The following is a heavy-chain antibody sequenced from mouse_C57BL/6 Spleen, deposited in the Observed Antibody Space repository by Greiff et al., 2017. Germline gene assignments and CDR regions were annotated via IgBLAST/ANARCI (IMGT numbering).Heavy chain of an antibody. J-gene: IGHJ4*01. CDR2: IRLKSDNYAT. D-gene: IGHD2-3*01. Sequence: EVKVEESGGGLVQPGGSMKLSCVASGFTFSNYWMNWVRQSPEKGLEWVAQIRLKSDNYATHYAESVKGRFTISRDDSKSSVYLQMNNLRAEDTGIYYCTGGGYSLMDYWGQGTSVTVSS. V-gene: IGHV6-3*01. CDR3: TGGGYSLMDY. CDR1: GFTFSNYW.